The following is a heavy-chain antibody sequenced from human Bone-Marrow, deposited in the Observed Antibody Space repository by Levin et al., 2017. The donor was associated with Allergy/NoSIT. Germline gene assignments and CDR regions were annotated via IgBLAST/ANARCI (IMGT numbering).Heavy chain of an antibody. CDR2: IKSKTEGGTT. CDR1: GFTFSNAW. J-gene: IGHJ5*02. V-gene: IGHV3-15*01. Sequence: GGSLRLSCAASGFTFSNAWMSWVRQAAGKGLEWVGRIKSKTEGGTTDYAAPVKGRFTISRDDSKNTLYLQMNSLKTEDTAVYYCTTIGYSYGRSWGQGTQVTVSS. D-gene: IGHD5-18*01. CDR3: TTIGYSYGRS.